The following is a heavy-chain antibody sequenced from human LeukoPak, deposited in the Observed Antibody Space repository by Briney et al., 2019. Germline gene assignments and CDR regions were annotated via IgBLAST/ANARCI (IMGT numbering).Heavy chain of an antibody. V-gene: IGHV3-48*03. CDR2: ISSSGSTI. CDR3: ARTTSYYYDSSGYALNWFDP. D-gene: IGHD3-22*01. Sequence: GGSLRLSCAASAVTLRTYEMDCVRQAPGKGLEWVSYISSSGSTIYYADSVKGRFTISRDNAKNSLYLQMNSLRAEDTAVYYCARTTSYYYDSSGYALNWFDPWGQGTLVTVSS. J-gene: IGHJ5*02. CDR1: AVTLRTYE.